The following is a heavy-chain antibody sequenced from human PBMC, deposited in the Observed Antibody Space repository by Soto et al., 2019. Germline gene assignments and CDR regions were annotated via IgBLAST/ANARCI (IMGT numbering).Heavy chain of an antibody. D-gene: IGHD3-3*01. CDR1: GGSISSGGYY. CDR2: ISYRGST. V-gene: IGHV4-31*03. Sequence: QVQLQESGPGLVKPSQTLSLTCTVSGGSISSGGYYWSWIRQHPGKGLEWIGYISYRGSTYYNPSLKSRVTISVDTSKNQFSLKLSSVTAADTAVYYCARDQLARSGYYTVRYFDYWGQETLVTVSS. CDR3: ARDQLARSGYYTVRYFDY. J-gene: IGHJ4*02.